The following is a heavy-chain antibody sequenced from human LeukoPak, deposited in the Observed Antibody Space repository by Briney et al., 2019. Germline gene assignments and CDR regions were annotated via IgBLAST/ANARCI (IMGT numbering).Heavy chain of an antibody. CDR1: GFTFSSYA. CDR2: ISYDGSNK. Sequence: GGSLRLSCAASGFTFSSYAMHWVRQAPGKGLEWVAVISYDGSNKYYADSVKGRFTISRDNSKNTLYLQMNSLRAEDTAVYYCAKDPEYYYDSSGYLFDPWGQGTLVTVSS. V-gene: IGHV3-30-3*01. J-gene: IGHJ5*02. CDR3: AKDPEYYYDSSGYLFDP. D-gene: IGHD3-22*01.